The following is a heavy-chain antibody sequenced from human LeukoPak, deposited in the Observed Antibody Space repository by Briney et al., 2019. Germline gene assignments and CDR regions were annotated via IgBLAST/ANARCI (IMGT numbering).Heavy chain of an antibody. D-gene: IGHD1-26*01. CDR1: DFTFSSYA. Sequence: GGSLRLSCVASDFTFSSYAMNWVRQAPGKGLEWVSAISGSGGSTYYADSVKGRFPISRDNSKSTLNLQLNSLRAEDTALYYCAKDRVGAMPMNFLDYWGQGTPVIVSS. CDR2: ISGSGGST. V-gene: IGHV3-23*01. CDR3: AKDRVGAMPMNFLDY. J-gene: IGHJ4*02.